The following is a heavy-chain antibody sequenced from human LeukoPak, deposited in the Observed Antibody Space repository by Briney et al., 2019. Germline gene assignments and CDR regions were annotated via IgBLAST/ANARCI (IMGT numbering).Heavy chain of an antibody. V-gene: IGHV3-23*01. D-gene: IGHD6-13*01. J-gene: IGHJ4*02. CDR2: ISGSGGST. CDR3: TKHDRYSSSWYYFDY. CDR1: GFTFSSYA. Sequence: GGSLRLSCAASGFTFSSYAMSWVRQAPGKGLKWVSAISGSGGSTYYADSVKGRFTISRDNSKNTLYLQMNSLRAEDTAVYYCTKHDRYSSSWYYFDYWGQGTLDTVSS.